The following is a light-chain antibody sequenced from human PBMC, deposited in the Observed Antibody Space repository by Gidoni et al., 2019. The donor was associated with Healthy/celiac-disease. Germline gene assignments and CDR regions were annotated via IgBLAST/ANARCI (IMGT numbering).Light chain of an antibody. Sequence: SSLSASVGDRVPITCRASQSISSYLNLYQQKPGKAPKLLIYAASSLQSGVPSRFSGSGSGTDFTLTISSLQPEDFATYYCQQSYSTPLTFGGGTKVEIK. J-gene: IGKJ4*01. CDR2: AAS. V-gene: IGKV1-39*01. CDR1: QSISSY. CDR3: QQSYSTPLT.